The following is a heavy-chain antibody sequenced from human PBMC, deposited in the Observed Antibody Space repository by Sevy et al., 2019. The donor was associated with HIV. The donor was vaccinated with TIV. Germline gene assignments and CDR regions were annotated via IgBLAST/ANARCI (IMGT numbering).Heavy chain of an antibody. Sequence: GGSLRLSCVASGFTFDDYAMHWVRQAPGKGPEWVSGSGWNSGSIGYAESVKGRFTISRDNAKNSLYLQMNSLRVEDTALYYCAKGICYSNGWYSWFDSWGQGTLVTVSS. V-gene: IGHV3-9*01. CDR1: GFTFDDYA. CDR3: AKGICYSNGWYSWFDS. CDR2: SGWNSGSI. J-gene: IGHJ5*01. D-gene: IGHD6-19*01.